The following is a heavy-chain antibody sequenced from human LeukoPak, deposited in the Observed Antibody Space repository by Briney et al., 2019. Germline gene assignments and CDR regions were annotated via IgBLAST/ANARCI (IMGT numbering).Heavy chain of an antibody. CDR1: GFTFSNYD. V-gene: IGHV3-48*01. Sequence: GGSLRLSCAAPGFTFSNYDMNWVRQAPGKGLEWVSYISSSSTTIYYADSVKGRYAISRDNAKNSLSLQMNSLRVEDTAVYYCARDYPLAADSDYWGQGILVTVSS. J-gene: IGHJ4*02. D-gene: IGHD6-13*01. CDR2: ISSSSTTI. CDR3: ARDYPLAADSDY.